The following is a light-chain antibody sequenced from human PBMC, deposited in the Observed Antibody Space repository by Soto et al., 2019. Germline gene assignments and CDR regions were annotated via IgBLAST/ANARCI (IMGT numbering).Light chain of an antibody. V-gene: IGLV1-47*01. Sequence: QSVLTQPPSASGTPGQRVTISCSGSSSNIGSNSVHWYQQLPGTAPKLLIYSNSQRPSGVPERLSGSKSGTSASLAISGLRSEDEADSYCAAWDDSLSGVVFGGGTKLTVL. CDR3: AAWDDSLSGVV. J-gene: IGLJ2*01. CDR2: SNS. CDR1: SSNIGSNS.